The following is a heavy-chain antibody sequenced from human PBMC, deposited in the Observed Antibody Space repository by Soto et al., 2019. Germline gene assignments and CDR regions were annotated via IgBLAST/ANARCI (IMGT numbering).Heavy chain of an antibody. Sequence: GGSLRLSCAASGFTFTRYSMNWVRQAPGKGPEWVSSISSTTNYIYYGDSMKGRFTISRDNGKNSLYLEMHSLRAEDTAVYYCARESEDLTSNFDYWGQGTLVTVSS. V-gene: IGHV3-21*06. CDR2: ISSTTNYI. J-gene: IGHJ4*02. CDR1: GFTFTRYS. CDR3: ARESEDLTSNFDY.